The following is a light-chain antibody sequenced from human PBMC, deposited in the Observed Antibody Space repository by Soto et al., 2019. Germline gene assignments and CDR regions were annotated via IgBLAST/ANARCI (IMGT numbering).Light chain of an antibody. CDR2: GAS. J-gene: IGKJ3*01. Sequence: EIVLTQSPGTLSLSPGERATLSCRASQSVSSTSLAWYQQKPGQAPRLLIYGASTRATGIPDRFSGSGSGTDFTLAISRLEPEDFAVYYCQQYDSSPPFTFGPGTKVDIK. CDR3: QQYDSSPPFT. V-gene: IGKV3-20*01. CDR1: QSVSSTS.